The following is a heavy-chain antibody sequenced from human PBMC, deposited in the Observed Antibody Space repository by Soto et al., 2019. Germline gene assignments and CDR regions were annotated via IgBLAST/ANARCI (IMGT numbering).Heavy chain of an antibody. CDR3: PRYGTVTGFVD. Sequence: EVQLVESGGGLVQPGGSLRLSCATSGFIFSNYWMSWVRQAPGKGLEWVASIKPGGSEKYYVDSVKGRFTISRDNAKNSLDLQMNSWRVEDRAVYYCPRYGTVTGFVDWGQGTLVTVSS. D-gene: IGHD4-17*01. CDR2: IKPGGSEK. V-gene: IGHV3-7*01. CDR1: GFIFSNYW. J-gene: IGHJ4*02.